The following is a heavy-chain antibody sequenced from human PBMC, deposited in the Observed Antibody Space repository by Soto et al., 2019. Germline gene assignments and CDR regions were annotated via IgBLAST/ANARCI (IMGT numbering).Heavy chain of an antibody. CDR2: ITVNGFT. V-gene: IGHV4-4*07. D-gene: IGHD1-7*01. CDR3: ARESGDNWTYEAH. CDR1: GAYVSDFS. Sequence: QVQLPESGPGLVKPWDTLSLTCTVSGAYVSDFSWSWIRQPPGKGLEWIGRITVNGFTQYTPSFRSRVTMSMDTSRNQFSLNLQSATAADTAIYYCARESGDNWTYEAHWGQGTMVAVSS. J-gene: IGHJ1*01.